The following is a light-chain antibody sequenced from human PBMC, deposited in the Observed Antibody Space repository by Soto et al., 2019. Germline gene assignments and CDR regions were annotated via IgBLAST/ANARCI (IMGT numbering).Light chain of an antibody. V-gene: IGLV1-40*01. CDR3: QSYDSSLSGGI. CDR1: SSNIGAHYD. J-gene: IGLJ2*01. Sequence: QPVLTQPPSVSGAPGQRVTISCTGSSSNIGAHYDVHWYQHLPGTAPKLLIYGNTNRPSGVPDRFSGSKSGTSASLAITGLQAEDAADYYCQSYDSSLSGGIFGGGTKLTVL. CDR2: GNT.